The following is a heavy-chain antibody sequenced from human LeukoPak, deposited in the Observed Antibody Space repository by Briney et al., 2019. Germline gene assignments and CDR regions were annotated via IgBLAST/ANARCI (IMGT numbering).Heavy chain of an antibody. Sequence: AGGSLRLSCAASGFTFSSYAMHWVRQAPGKGLEWVAVISYDGSNKYYADSVKGRFTISRDNSKNTLYLQMNSLRAEDTAVYHCAREEAAHFDYWGQGTLVTVSS. J-gene: IGHJ4*02. CDR2: ISYDGSNK. CDR1: GFTFSSYA. D-gene: IGHD6-25*01. CDR3: AREEAAHFDY. V-gene: IGHV3-30*01.